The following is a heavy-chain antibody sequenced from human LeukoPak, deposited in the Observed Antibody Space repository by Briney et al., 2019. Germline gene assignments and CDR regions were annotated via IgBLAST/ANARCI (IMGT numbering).Heavy chain of an antibody. Sequence: GGSLRLSCAASGFTFSGSAMHWVRQASGKGLEWVGRIRSKANSYATAYAASVKDRFTISRDDSKNTAYLQMNSLKTEDTAVYYCTRHGDFHIVDYWGQGTLVTVSS. V-gene: IGHV3-73*01. D-gene: IGHD2/OR15-2a*01. CDR1: GFTFSGSA. CDR2: IRSKANSYAT. CDR3: TRHGDFHIVDY. J-gene: IGHJ4*02.